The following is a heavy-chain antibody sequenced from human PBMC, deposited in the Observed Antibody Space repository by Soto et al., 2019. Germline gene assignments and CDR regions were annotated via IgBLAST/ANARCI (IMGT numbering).Heavy chain of an antibody. V-gene: IGHV3-30-3*01. Sequence: PGGSLRLSCAASGFSLRSYAMHWVRQAPGKGLEWVAVISYDGSNKYYADSVKGRFTISRDNSKNTLYLQMNSLRAEDTAVYYCARDTVGATIALDYWGQGTLVTVSS. CDR1: GFSLRSYA. D-gene: IGHD1-26*01. J-gene: IGHJ4*02. CDR3: ARDTVGATIALDY. CDR2: ISYDGSNK.